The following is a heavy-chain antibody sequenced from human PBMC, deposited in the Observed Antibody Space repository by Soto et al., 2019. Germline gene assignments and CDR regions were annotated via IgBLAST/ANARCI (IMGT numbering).Heavy chain of an antibody. CDR2: ISGHSGGT. J-gene: IGHJ6*02. Sequence: QPQLVQSGVELKKPGASVRVSCKASGYPFTKFGINWVRQAPGQGLEWMGWISGHSGGTEYGPKFRDRLTIVTDTSSKTAYMELRSLKSDDTAVYYCAKDGGHGARTHICGMDVWGQGTTVTVSS. CDR1: GYPFTKFG. CDR3: AKDGGHGARTHICGMDV. V-gene: IGHV1-18*01. D-gene: IGHD1-1*01.